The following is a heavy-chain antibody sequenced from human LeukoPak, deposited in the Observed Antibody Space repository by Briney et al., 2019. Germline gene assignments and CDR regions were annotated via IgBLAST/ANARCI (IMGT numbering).Heavy chain of an antibody. CDR2: INPNSGGT. V-gene: IGHV1-2*02. D-gene: IGHD1-26*01. CDR3: ARAIVGATDAYYYYYMDV. Sequence: ASVKVSCKASGYTFTGYYMHWVRQAPGQGLEWMGWINPNSGGTNYAQKFQRRVTMTRDTSISTAYMELSRLRSDDTAVYYCARAIVGATDAYYYYYMDVWGKGTTVTVSS. CDR1: GYTFTGYY. J-gene: IGHJ6*03.